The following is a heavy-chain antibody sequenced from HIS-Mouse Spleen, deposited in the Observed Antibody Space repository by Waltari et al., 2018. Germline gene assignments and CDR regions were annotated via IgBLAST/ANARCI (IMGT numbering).Heavy chain of an antibody. D-gene: IGHD6-13*01. V-gene: IGHV4-39*07. CDR2: IYYSGST. CDR1: GCSISRRRYY. Sequence: QLQLQESGPGLVKPSENLSLTCTFSGCSISRRRYYLGRLRPPPGKGLEWIGCIYYSGSTYYNPSLKSRVTISVDTSKNQFSLKLSSVTAADTAVYYCAREIPYSSSWYDWYFDLWGRGTLVTVSS. J-gene: IGHJ2*01. CDR3: AREIPYSSSWYDWYFDL.